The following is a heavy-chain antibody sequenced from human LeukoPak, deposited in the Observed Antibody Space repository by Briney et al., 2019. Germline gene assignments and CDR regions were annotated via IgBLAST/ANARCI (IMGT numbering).Heavy chain of an antibody. D-gene: IGHD4-11*01. CDR1: GFTFSDYY. Sequence: GGSLRLSCAASGFTFSDYYMSWIRQAPGKGLEWVSYISSSGSTIYYADSVKGRFTISRDNAKNSLYLQMNSLRAEDTAVYYCARVEAVYYYYGMDVWGQGTTVTVSS. V-gene: IGHV3-11*01. CDR2: ISSSGSTI. CDR3: ARVEAVYYYYGMDV. J-gene: IGHJ6*02.